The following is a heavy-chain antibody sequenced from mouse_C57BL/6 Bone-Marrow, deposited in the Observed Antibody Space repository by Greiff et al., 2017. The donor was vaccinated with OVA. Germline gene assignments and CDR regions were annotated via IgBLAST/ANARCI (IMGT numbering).Heavy chain of an antibody. CDR2: INPGSGGT. CDR3: ARRGYGSSYLYYFDY. J-gene: IGHJ2*01. Sequence: VKLQQSGAELVRPGTSVKVSCKASGYAFTNYLIEWVKQRPGQGLEWIGVINPGSGGTNYNEKFKGKATLTADKDSSTAYMQLSSLTSEDSAVYFCARRGYGSSYLYYFDYWGQGTTLTVSS. D-gene: IGHD1-1*01. CDR1: GYAFTNYL. V-gene: IGHV1-54*01.